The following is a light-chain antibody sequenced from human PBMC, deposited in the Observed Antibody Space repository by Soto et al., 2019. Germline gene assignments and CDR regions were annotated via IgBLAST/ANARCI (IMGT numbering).Light chain of an antibody. CDR2: GAS. J-gene: IGKJ1*01. V-gene: IGKV3-20*01. Sequence: EIVLTQSPGTLSLSPGDRATLSCRASQRLSSSYLAWYQQKPGQAPRLLMQGASSRATGIPDRFSGSGSGTDFTLTISRLEPEDSAVYYCQQFGSSAWTFGEGPRVEIK. CDR1: QRLSSSY. CDR3: QQFGSSAWT.